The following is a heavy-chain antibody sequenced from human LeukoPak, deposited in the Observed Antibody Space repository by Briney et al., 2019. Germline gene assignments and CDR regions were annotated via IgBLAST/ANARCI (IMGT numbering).Heavy chain of an antibody. D-gene: IGHD2-15*01. CDR3: ARDQSCSGGSCYDAFDI. CDR1: GGSISSYY. CDR2: IYYSGST. V-gene: IGHV4-59*01. J-gene: IGHJ3*02. Sequence: SETLSLTCTVSGGSISSYYWSWIRQPPGKGLEWIGYIYYSGSTNYNPSLKSRVTISVDTSKNQFSLKLSSMTAADTAVYYCARDQSCSGGSCYDAFDIWGQGTMVTVSS.